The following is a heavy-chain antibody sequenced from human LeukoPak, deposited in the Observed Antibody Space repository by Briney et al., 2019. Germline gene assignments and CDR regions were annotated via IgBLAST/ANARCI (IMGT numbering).Heavy chain of an antibody. Sequence: PSETLSLTCTVSGGSISSSSDYWGWIRQPPGKGLEWIGSIYYSGSTYYNPSLKSRVTISVDTSKNQFSLKLSSVTAADTAVYYCARGSSSWSHEFDPWGQGTLVTVSS. J-gene: IGHJ5*02. CDR2: IYYSGST. CDR3: ARGSSSWSHEFDP. D-gene: IGHD6-13*01. V-gene: IGHV4-39*01. CDR1: GGSISSSSDY.